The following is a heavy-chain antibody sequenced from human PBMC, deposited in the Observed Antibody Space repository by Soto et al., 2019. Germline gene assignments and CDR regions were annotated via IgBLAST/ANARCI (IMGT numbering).Heavy chain of an antibody. J-gene: IGHJ5*02. V-gene: IGHV1-69*02. D-gene: IGHD6-6*01. Sequence: SVKVSCKASGGTFSSYTISWVRQAPGQGLEWMGRIIPILGIANYAQKFQGRVTITADKSTSTAYMELSSLRSEDTAVYYCASSPPPRGSSHPTKLDPWGQGTLVTVSS. CDR1: GGTFSSYT. CDR2: IIPILGIA. CDR3: ASSPPPRGSSHPTKLDP.